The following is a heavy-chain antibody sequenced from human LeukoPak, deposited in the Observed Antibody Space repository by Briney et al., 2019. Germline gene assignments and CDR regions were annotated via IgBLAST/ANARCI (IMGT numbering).Heavy chain of an antibody. CDR1: GFTFSSYW. J-gene: IGHJ4*02. CDR2: INTDGSST. CDR3: AKTFSHNYFDY. Sequence: PGGSLRLSCAASGFTFSSYWMHWVRQAPGKGLVWVSRINTDGSSTSYADSVKGRFTISRDNAKNTLYLQMNSLRAEDTAVYYCAKTFSHNYFDYWGQGTLVTVSS. V-gene: IGHV3-74*01.